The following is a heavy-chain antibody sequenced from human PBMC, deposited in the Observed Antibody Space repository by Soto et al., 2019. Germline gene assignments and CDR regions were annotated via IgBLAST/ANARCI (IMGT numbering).Heavy chain of an antibody. J-gene: IGHJ6*02. CDR2: ISHSGSTT. Sequence: GGSLRLSCSASGFTFGEDYMSWVRQVPGKGLEWVSYISHSGSTTDYADSVKGRFTISRDNVNNSLFLQMNSLRADDTAVYYCARDFGMDVWGHGITVTVSS. V-gene: IGHV3-11*01. CDR1: GFTFGEDY. CDR3: ARDFGMDV.